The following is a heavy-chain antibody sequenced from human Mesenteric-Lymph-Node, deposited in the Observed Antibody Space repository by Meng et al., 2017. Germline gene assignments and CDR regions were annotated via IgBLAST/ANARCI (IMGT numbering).Heavy chain of an antibody. CDR1: GASIRSYY. CDR2: IHTSGTT. CDR3: ARGGDYYGSGSYSSRNWFDP. D-gene: IGHD3-10*01. Sequence: SETLSLTCTVSGASIRSYYWSWIRQTPGKGLEWIAYIHTSGTTNYNPSLKSRVTISVDTSTNQFSLKLTSVTAADTAVYYCARGGDYYGSGSYSSRNWFDPWGQGTPVTVSS. J-gene: IGHJ5*02. V-gene: IGHV4-59*01.